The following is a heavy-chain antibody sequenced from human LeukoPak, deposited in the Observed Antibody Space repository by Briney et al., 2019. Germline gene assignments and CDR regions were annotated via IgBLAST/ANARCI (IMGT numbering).Heavy chain of an antibody. V-gene: IGHV3-7*01. J-gene: IGHJ4*02. D-gene: IGHD1-26*01. Sequence: PGGSLRLSCAASGFTFSSYWMSWVRQAPGKGLEWVANIKQDGSEKYYVDSVKGRFTISRDNAKNSLYLQMNSLRAEDTAVYYCAIAEWELRDPGGYWGQGTLVTVSS. CDR2: IKQDGSEK. CDR3: AIAEWELRDPGGY. CDR1: GFTFSSYW.